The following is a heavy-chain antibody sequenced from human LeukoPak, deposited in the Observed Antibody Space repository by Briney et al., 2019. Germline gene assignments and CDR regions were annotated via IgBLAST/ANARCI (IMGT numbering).Heavy chain of an antibody. J-gene: IGHJ4*02. Sequence: GGSLRLSCAASGFTFNNCGMHWVRQAPGKGLEWVAFIRYDGSNKYYADSVKGRFTISRDNSKNTLYLQMNSLRAEDTAVYYCAKDLITYYDFWSGYRWGQGTLVTVSS. CDR3: AKDLITYYDFWSGYR. CDR1: GFTFNNCG. CDR2: IRYDGSNK. V-gene: IGHV3-30*02. D-gene: IGHD3-3*01.